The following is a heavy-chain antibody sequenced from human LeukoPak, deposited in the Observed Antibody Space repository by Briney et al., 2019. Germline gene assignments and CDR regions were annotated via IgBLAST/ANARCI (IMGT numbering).Heavy chain of an antibody. CDR3: ARAGPTSTIGYCSSTSCPPGNWFDP. Sequence: ASVKVSCKASGYTFTNHGISWVRQAPGQGLEWMGWIRTYNGNTNYAQKLQGRVTMTTDTSTSTAYMELSSLRSEDTAVYYCARAGPTSTIGYCSSTSCPPGNWFDPWGQGTLVTVSS. V-gene: IGHV1-18*01. CDR2: IRTYNGNT. D-gene: IGHD2-2*01. J-gene: IGHJ5*02. CDR1: GYTFTNHG.